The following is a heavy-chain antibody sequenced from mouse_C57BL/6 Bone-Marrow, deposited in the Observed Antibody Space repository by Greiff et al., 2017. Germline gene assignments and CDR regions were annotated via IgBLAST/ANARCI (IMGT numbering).Heavy chain of an antibody. D-gene: IGHD2-5*01. J-gene: IGHJ4*01. CDR3: AIAYYSNFYYAMDY. Sequence: QVQLQQPVAELVKPGASVKLSCKASGYTFTSYWMHWVKQRPGQGLEWIGMIHPNSGSTNYNEKFKSKATLTVDKSSSTAYMQLSSLTSEDSAVYYCAIAYYSNFYYAMDYWGQGTSVTVSS. V-gene: IGHV1-64*01. CDR2: IHPNSGST. CDR1: GYTFTSYW.